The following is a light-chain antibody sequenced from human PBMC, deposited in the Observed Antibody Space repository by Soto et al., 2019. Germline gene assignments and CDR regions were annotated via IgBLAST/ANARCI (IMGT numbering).Light chain of an antibody. V-gene: IGKV1-39*01. Sequence: DIQMTQSPSSLSASVGDRVTITCRASQSMSSYLNWYQQKPGKAPKLLIYAASSLQSGVPSRFSGSGSGTDFTLTISSLQPEDFGTYYCQQTYSTPWTFGQGTKVDIK. CDR2: AAS. J-gene: IGKJ1*01. CDR3: QQTYSTPWT. CDR1: QSMSSY.